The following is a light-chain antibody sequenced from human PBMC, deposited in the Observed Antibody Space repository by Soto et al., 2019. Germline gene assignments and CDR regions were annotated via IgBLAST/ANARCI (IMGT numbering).Light chain of an antibody. Sequence: QSVLXQPPSASGTPGQRVTISCSGSSSNIGSNTVNWYQQLPGTAPKLLIYSNNQRPSGVPDRFSGSKSGTSASLAISGLQSEDEADYYCAAWDDSLNGYVVFGGGTQLTVL. CDR3: AAWDDSLNGYVV. CDR1: SSNIGSNT. V-gene: IGLV1-44*01. CDR2: SNN. J-gene: IGLJ2*01.